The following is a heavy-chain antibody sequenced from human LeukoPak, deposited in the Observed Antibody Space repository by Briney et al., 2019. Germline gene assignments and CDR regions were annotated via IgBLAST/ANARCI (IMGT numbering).Heavy chain of an antibody. J-gene: IGHJ4*02. CDR2: ISGSGGST. V-gene: IGHV3-23*01. Sequence: GGSLRLSCAASGFTFSSYAMSWVRQAPGKGLEWVSAISGSGGSTYYADSVKGRFTISRDNSKNTLYLQMNSLRAEDTAVYYCAKRNYDSSGHIDYYFDYWGQGTLVTVSS. CDR1: GFTFSSYA. D-gene: IGHD3-22*01. CDR3: AKRNYDSSGHIDYYFDY.